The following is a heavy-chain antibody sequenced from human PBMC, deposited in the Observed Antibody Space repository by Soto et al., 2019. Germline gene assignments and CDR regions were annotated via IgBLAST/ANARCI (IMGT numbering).Heavy chain of an antibody. CDR3: VRGQYQLLSVYYYYYMDV. Sequence: QVQLVHSGAEVKKPGSSVKVSCKASGGTFSSYTISWVRQAPGQGLEWMGRIIPILGIANYAQKFQGRVTITADKSTSTAYMELSSLRSEDTAVYYCVRGQYQLLSVYYYYYMDVWGKGTTVTVSS. CDR2: IIPILGIA. J-gene: IGHJ6*03. V-gene: IGHV1-69*02. CDR1: GGTFSSYT. D-gene: IGHD2-2*01.